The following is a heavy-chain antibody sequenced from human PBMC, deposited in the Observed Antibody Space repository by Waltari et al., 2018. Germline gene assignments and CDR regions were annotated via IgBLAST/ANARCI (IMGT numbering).Heavy chain of an antibody. Sequence: QVQLVQSGAEVKKPGASVKVSCKASGYTFTGYYMHWVRQAPGQGLEWMGWINPNSGGTNYAQKFQGWVTMTRDTSISTAYMELSRLRSDDTAVYYCAREGAGYDFWSGYLFYGMDVWGQGTTVTVSS. CDR3: AREGAGYDFWSGYLFYGMDV. D-gene: IGHD3-3*01. J-gene: IGHJ6*02. CDR2: INPNSGGT. V-gene: IGHV1-2*04. CDR1: GYTFTGYY.